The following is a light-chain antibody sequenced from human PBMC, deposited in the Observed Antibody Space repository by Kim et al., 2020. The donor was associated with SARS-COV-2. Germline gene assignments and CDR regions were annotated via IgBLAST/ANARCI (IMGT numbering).Light chain of an antibody. V-gene: IGLV1-40*01. CDR1: SSNIGAGYD. CDR3: QSYDTSLNVYV. CDR2: GNI. J-gene: IGLJ1*01. Sequence: QRVTISCTGSSSNIGAGYDVHWYRQLPGTAPRLLIYGNIKRPSGVPARFSGSRSGTSASLAITGLQAEDEADYYCQSYDTSLNVYVFGTGTKVTVL.